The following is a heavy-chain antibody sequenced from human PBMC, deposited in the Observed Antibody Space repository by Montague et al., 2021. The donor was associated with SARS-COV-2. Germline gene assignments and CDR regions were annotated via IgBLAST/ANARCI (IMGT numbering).Heavy chain of an antibody. CDR3: AREYFDSSGLVWIDP. V-gene: IGHV4-61*08. Sequence: SETLSLTCIVSGDSVSSGAYYWSWIRQPPGKGLEWIAYIYYSGNTYTKYNPSLESRVSISVDTSKNQFSLKLTSGSAADTAVYYCAREYFDSSGLVWIDPWGQGTLVIVSS. CDR2: IYYSGNTYT. CDR1: GDSVSSGAYY. J-gene: IGHJ5*02. D-gene: IGHD3-22*01.